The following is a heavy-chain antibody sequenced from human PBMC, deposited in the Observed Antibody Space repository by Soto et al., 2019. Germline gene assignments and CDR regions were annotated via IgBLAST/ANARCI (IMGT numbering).Heavy chain of an antibody. V-gene: IGHV1-69*13. CDR3: ARDPSTPGYCSGGSCYDDWFEP. Sequence: SVKVSCKALWVTFSSYGISLFGEYQGPGVEWVVGIIPIFGTANYAQKFQGRVTITADESTSTAYMELSSLRSEDTAVYYCARDPSTPGYCSGGSCYDDWFEPWGQGTLVTVSS. CDR1: WVTFSSYG. CDR2: IIPIFGTA. J-gene: IGHJ5*02. D-gene: IGHD2-15*01.